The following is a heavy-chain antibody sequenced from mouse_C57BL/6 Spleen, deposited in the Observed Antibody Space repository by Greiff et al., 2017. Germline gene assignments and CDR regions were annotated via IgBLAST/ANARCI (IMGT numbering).Heavy chain of an antibody. CDR3: ARDGDYGPWAMDY. Sequence: EVKLMESGGGLVKPGGSLKLSCAASGFTFSSYAMSWVRQTPEKRLEWVATISDGGSYTYYPDNVKGRFTISRDNAKNNLYLQMRHLKSEDTAMYYCARDGDYGPWAMDYWGQGTSVTVSS. V-gene: IGHV5-4*01. CDR2: ISDGGSYT. CDR1: GFTFSSYA. J-gene: IGHJ4*01. D-gene: IGHD2-4*01.